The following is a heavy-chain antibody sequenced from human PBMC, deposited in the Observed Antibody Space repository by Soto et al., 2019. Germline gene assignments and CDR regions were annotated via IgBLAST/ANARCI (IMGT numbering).Heavy chain of an antibody. CDR2: INVYNGNT. CDR3: ARGVGSGSYYNQYNWFDP. Sequence: GAPAKVTSKASGFRYTNYGISWVRQAPGQGLEWMGWINVYNGNTKYAQKVQGRVTMTTDTSTSTAYMELRSLRSDDTAVYYCARGVGSGSYYNQYNWFDPWGQGTLVTVSS. J-gene: IGHJ5*02. V-gene: IGHV1-18*01. D-gene: IGHD3-10*01. CDR1: GFRYTNYG.